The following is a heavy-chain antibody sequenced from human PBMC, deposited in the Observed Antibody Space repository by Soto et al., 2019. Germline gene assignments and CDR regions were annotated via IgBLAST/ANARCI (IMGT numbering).Heavy chain of an antibody. CDR1: GGSISSYY. D-gene: IGHD5-18*01. Sequence: KPSETLSLTCIVSGGSISSYYWSWIRQPPGKGLEWIGYIYYSGSTNYNPSLKSRVTISVDTSKNQFSLKLSSVTAADTAVYYCARQQLRGSYYYYYGMDVWGQGTTVTVSS. CDR2: IYYSGST. J-gene: IGHJ6*02. CDR3: ARQQLRGSYYYYYGMDV. V-gene: IGHV4-59*01.